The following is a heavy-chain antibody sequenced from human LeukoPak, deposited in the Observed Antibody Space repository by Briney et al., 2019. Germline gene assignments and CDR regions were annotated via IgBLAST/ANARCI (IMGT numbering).Heavy chain of an antibody. Sequence: SETLSLSCTVSGGSINSGSYYWNWIRQSAGKGLEWIGHIYSTGTTNCNPSLKSRVTISLDTSKNQFSLKLNSVTAADTAVYYCARCTSTSCYNFDYWGQGTLVTVSS. D-gene: IGHD2-2*02. V-gene: IGHV4-61*09. J-gene: IGHJ4*02. CDR1: GGSINSGSYY. CDR3: ARCTSTSCYNFDY. CDR2: IYSTGTT.